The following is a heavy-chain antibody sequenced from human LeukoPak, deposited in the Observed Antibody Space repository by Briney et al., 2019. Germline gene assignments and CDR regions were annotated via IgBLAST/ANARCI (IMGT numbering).Heavy chain of an antibody. Sequence: APVKVSCKVSGYTLTELSMHWVRQAPGKGLEWMGGFDPEDGETIYAQKFQGRVTMTEDTSTDTAYMELSRLRSDDTAVYYCATYGSGSYSYYYYYMDVWGKGTTVTVSS. D-gene: IGHD3-10*01. V-gene: IGHV1-24*01. J-gene: IGHJ6*03. CDR3: ATYGSGSYSYYYYYMDV. CDR2: FDPEDGET. CDR1: GYTLTELS.